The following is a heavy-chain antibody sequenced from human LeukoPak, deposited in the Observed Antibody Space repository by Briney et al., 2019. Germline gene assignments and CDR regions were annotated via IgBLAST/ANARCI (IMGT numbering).Heavy chain of an antibody. CDR2: IYYSGST. CDR1: GGSISSYY. J-gene: IGHJ6*03. D-gene: IGHD3-3*01. CDR3: ARVVQRSGYYSFFYYYYMDV. Sequence: ASETLSLTCTVSGGSISSYYWSWIRQPPGKGLEWIGYIYYSGSTNYNPSLKSRVTISVDTSKNQFSLKLSSVTAADTAVYYCARVVQRSGYYSFFYYYYMDVWGKGTMVTVSS. V-gene: IGHV4-59*01.